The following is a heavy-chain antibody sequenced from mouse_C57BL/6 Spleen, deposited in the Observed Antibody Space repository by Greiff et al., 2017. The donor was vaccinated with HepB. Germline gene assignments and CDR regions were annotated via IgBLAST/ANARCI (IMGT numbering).Heavy chain of an antibody. D-gene: IGHD1-1*01. J-gene: IGHJ1*03. V-gene: IGHV1-19*01. Sequence: VQLQQSGPVLVKPGASVKMSCKASGYTLTDYYMNWVKQSHGKSLEWIGVINPYNGGTSYNQKFKGKATLTVDKSSSTAYMELNSLTSEDSAVYYCARSGNYGSSDWYFDVWGTGTTVTVSS. CDR3: ARSGNYGSSDWYFDV. CDR1: GYTLTDYY. CDR2: INPYNGGT.